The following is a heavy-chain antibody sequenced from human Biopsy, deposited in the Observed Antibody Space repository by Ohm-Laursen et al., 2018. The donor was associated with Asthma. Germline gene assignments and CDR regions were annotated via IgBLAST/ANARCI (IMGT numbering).Heavy chain of an antibody. J-gene: IGHJ6*02. Sequence: SSVKVSCKSSGGTLNNYAINWVRQAPGQGLEWMGGISPIFGSIKYAQKFQDRVTISADVLRSTVHLELSSLRSEDTAVLYCAKARCYYFYCDMEVWGQGTTVTVSS. V-gene: IGHV1-69*01. CDR1: GGTLNNYA. D-gene: IGHD3-3*01. CDR3: AKARCYYFYCDMEV. CDR2: ISPIFGSI.